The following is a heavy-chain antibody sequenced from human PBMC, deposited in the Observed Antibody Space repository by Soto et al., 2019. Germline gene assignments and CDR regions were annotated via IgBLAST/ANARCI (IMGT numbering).Heavy chain of an antibody. J-gene: IGHJ6*02. Sequence: GGSLRLSCAASGFTFSDYYMSWIRQAPGKGLEWVSYISSSSSYTNYADSVKGRFTISRDNAKNSLYLQMNSLRAEDTAVYYCARDWGWFGELSSEFSFNARSISTYYYYYGMDVWGQGTTVTVSS. D-gene: IGHD3-10*01. CDR2: ISSSSSYT. CDR3: ARDWGWFGELSSEFSFNARSISTYYYYYGMDV. CDR1: GFTFSDYY. V-gene: IGHV3-11*06.